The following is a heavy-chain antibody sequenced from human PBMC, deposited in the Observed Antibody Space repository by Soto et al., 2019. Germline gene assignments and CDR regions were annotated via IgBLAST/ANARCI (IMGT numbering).Heavy chain of an antibody. V-gene: IGHV1-3*01. Sequence: QVQVVQSGAEVKKPGASVQVSCKASGYTFISYAIHWVRQAPGQRLEWMGWINAGNGNTKYSQKFQGRVTITRDTSASTAYMELTSLRSEDTAVYYCARELQGLYYFDYWGQGTLVTVSS. D-gene: IGHD2-15*01. CDR1: GYTFISYA. CDR3: ARELQGLYYFDY. CDR2: INAGNGNT. J-gene: IGHJ4*02.